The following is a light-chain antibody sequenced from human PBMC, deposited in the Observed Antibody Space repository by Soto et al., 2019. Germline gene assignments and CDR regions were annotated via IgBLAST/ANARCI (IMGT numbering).Light chain of an antibody. CDR3: QSYDNSLSGWV. CDR2: SNS. J-gene: IGLJ2*01. CDR1: TSNSGAGCD. Sequence: QSVLTQPPSVSGAPGQRVTISCTGITSNSGAGCDVHWYQQLPGTAPKLLIYSNSNRPSGVPDRFSGSKSGTSASLALTGLQAEDEADYYGQSYDNSLSGWVFGGGAKLTVL. V-gene: IGLV1-40*01.